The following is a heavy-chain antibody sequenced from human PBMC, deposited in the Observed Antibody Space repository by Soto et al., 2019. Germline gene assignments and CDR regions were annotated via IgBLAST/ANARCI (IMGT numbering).Heavy chain of an antibody. V-gene: IGHV5-10-1*01. CDR2: IDPSDSYT. Sequence: GESLKISWKGSGYSFTSDWVSWVRQMPGKGLEWMGRIDPSDSYTNYSPSFQGHVTISADKSNSTAYLQWSSVKASDNAMYYCARLRSSWSHFDYWGQRTLVTVSS. CDR1: GYSFTSDW. D-gene: IGHD6-13*01. J-gene: IGHJ4*02. CDR3: ARLRSSWSHFDY.